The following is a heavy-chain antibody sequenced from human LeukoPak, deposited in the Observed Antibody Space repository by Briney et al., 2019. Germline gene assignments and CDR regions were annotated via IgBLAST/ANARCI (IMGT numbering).Heavy chain of an antibody. V-gene: IGHV4-4*09. CDR2: IYTSGST. CDR1: GGSISSYY. D-gene: IGHD3-3*01. CDR3: AVTIFGVSYNWFDP. Sequence: SETLSLTCTVSGGSISSYYWSWIRQPPGKGLEWIGYIYTSGSTNYNPSLKSRVTISVDTSKNQFSLKLSSVTAADTAVYYCAVTIFGVSYNWFDPWGQGTLVTVSS. J-gene: IGHJ5*02.